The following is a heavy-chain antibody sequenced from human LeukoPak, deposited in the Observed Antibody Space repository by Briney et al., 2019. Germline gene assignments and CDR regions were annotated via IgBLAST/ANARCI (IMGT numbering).Heavy chain of an antibody. CDR2: IDSDGGST. Sequence: GGSLRLSCAASGFTFSRYWMHWVRQAPGKGLGWVSRIDSDGGSTIYADSVKGGFTISRDNEKDRVYLQMNSLRAEDTAVYYCASYGSYYDSRYVFDIWGQGTMVTVSS. J-gene: IGHJ3*02. CDR3: ASYGSYYDSRYVFDI. V-gene: IGHV3-74*01. D-gene: IGHD1-26*01. CDR1: GFTFSRYW.